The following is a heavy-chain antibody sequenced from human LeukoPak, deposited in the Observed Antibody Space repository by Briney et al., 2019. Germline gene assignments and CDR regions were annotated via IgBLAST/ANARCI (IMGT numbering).Heavy chain of an antibody. D-gene: IGHD6-19*01. Sequence: SETLSLTCTVSGVSISTFYWSCIRQPPGKGLEWIGYINYSGSAGYNPSLKSRVTMSVDTSRNQFSLKLRSVTAADTAIYYCARRKGIGGYKDWFDPWGQGTLVTVSS. J-gene: IGHJ5*02. V-gene: IGHV4-59*08. CDR2: INYSGSA. CDR1: GVSISTFY. CDR3: ARRKGIGGYKDWFDP.